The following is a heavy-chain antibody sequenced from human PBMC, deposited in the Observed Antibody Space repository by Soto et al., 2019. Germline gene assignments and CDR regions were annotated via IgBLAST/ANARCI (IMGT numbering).Heavy chain of an antibody. CDR2: IIPIFGTA. D-gene: IGHD3-3*01. CDR1: GGTFSSYA. Sequence: SVKVSCKASGGTFSSYAISWVRQAPGQGLEWMGGIIPIFGTANYAQKFQGRVTITADKSTSTAYMELSSPRSEDTAVYYCASAFLGGPNSWFDPWGQGTLVTVSS. CDR3: ASAFLGGPNSWFDP. J-gene: IGHJ5*02. V-gene: IGHV1-69*06.